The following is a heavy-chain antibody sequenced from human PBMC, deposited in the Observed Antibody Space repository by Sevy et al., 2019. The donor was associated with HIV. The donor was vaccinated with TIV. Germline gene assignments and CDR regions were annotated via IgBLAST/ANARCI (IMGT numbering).Heavy chain of an antibody. J-gene: IGHJ4*02. CDR1: GFTFSSYA. CDR2: ISGSGGST. CDR3: AKERTPGSYQLFYYFDY. D-gene: IGHD1-26*01. V-gene: IGHV3-23*01. Sequence: GGSLRLPCAASGFTFSSYAMSWVRQAPGKGLEWVSAISGSGGSTYYADSVKGRFTISRDNSKNTLYLQMNSLRAEDTAVYYCAKERTPGSYQLFYYFDYWGQGTLVTVSS.